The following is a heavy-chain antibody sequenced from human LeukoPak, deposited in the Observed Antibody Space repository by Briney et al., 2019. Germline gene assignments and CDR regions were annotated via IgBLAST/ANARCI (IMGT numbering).Heavy chain of an antibody. CDR1: GFTVSSNY. J-gene: IGHJ4*02. CDR3: ARYGGFDY. V-gene: IGHV3-53*01. D-gene: IGHD4-23*01. Sequence: GGSLRLSCAASGFTVSSNYVSWVRQAPWKGLEWVSLIYSGGTTYYADSVKGRFTISRDNSKNTLFLQMNSLRAEDTAVYHCARYGGFDYWGQGTLVTVSP. CDR2: IYSGGTT.